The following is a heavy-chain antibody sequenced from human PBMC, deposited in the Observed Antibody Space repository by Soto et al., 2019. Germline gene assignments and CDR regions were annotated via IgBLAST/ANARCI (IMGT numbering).Heavy chain of an antibody. J-gene: IGHJ4*02. CDR2: IYWDDDK. CDR3: AHTHYGNYFDY. Sequence: QITLKESGPTLVKPTQTLTLTCTFSGFSISTAGVAVGWIRQPPGKALDWLALIYWDDDKRYSPSLKSRLTLTKDTSKNQVVLTLTNMDPVDTATYYCAHTHYGNYFDYWGQGTLVTVSP. CDR1: GFSISTAGVA. V-gene: IGHV2-5*02. D-gene: IGHD4-17*01.